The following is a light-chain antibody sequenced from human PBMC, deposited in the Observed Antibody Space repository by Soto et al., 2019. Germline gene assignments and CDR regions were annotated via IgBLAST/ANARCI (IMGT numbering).Light chain of an antibody. CDR3: QQYKPPT. J-gene: IGKJ1*01. CDR1: QSVSSSY. CDR2: GAS. Sequence: IVSVQIPGTQSLYHWPSTTLSCRASQSVSSSYLAWYQQKPGQAPRLLIYGASSRATGIPDRFSGSGSGTDFTLTISRLEPEDISVYYCQQYKPPTFGQGTKVDNK. V-gene: IGKV3-20*01.